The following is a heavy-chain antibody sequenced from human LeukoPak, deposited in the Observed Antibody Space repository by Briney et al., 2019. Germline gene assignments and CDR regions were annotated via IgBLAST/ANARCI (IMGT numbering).Heavy chain of an antibody. D-gene: IGHD3-22*01. Sequence: SETLSLTCAVYGGSFSGYYWSWIRQPAGKGLEWIGRIYTSGSTNYNPSLKSRVTMSVDTSKNQFSLKLSSVTAADTAVYYCARDRYYYDSSGDAFDIWGQGTMVTVSS. V-gene: IGHV4-4*07. CDR1: GGSFSGYY. CDR3: ARDRYYYDSSGDAFDI. J-gene: IGHJ3*02. CDR2: IYTSGST.